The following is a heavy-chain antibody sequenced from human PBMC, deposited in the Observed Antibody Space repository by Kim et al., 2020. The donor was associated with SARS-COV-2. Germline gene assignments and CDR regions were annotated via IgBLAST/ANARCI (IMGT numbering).Heavy chain of an antibody. Sequence: GGSLRLSCAASGFTFSDYYMSWIRQAPGKGLEWVSYISSSGSTIYYADSVKGRFTISRDNAKNSLYLQMNSLRAEDTAVYYCARTAPKDWLRYFDWLLGDFDYWGQGTLVTVSS. D-gene: IGHD3-9*01. CDR2: ISSSGSTI. J-gene: IGHJ4*02. CDR3: ARTAPKDWLRYFDWLLGDFDY. V-gene: IGHV3-11*04. CDR1: GFTFSDYY.